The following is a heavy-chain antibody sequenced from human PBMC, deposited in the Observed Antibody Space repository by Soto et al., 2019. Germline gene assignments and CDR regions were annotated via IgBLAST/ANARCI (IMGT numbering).Heavy chain of an antibody. CDR1: GFTFSSYW. J-gene: IGHJ4*02. V-gene: IGHV3-74*01. Sequence: GGSLRLSCAASGFTFSSYWMHWVRQAPGKGLVWVSRINSDGSSTSYADSVKGRFTISRDNAKNTVYLQMNGLRAEDTAVYHCARASGYDFGYWGQGTLVTVSS. D-gene: IGHD5-12*01. CDR2: INSDGSST. CDR3: ARASGYDFGY.